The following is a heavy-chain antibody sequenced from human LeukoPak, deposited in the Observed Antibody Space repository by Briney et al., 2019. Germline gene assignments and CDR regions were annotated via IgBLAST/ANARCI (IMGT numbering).Heavy chain of an antibody. CDR2: ISSSSSTI. CDR1: GFTLSSYS. D-gene: IGHD4-11*01. J-gene: IGHJ4*02. CDR3: ARDPLSAYSNYVS. Sequence: GGSLRLSCAASGFTLSSYSMNWVRQAPGKGLEWVSYISSSSSTIYYADSVKGRFTISRDNAKNSLYLQMNSLRAEDTAVYYCARDPLSAYSNYVSWGQGTLVTVSS. V-gene: IGHV3-48*04.